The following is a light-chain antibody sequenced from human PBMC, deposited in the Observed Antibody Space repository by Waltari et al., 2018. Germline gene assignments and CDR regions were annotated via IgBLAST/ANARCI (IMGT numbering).Light chain of an antibody. V-gene: IGKV3D-20*01. CDR2: DAS. J-gene: IGKJ4*01. CDR1: QSVSSSY. CDR3: QQYGSSPLT. Sequence: EIGLTQSPATLPLSPGEIATLSCRASQSVSSSYLAWYQQKPGLAPRLLIYDASSRATGIPDRFSGSGSGTDFTLTISRLEPEDFAVYYCQQYGSSPLTFGGGTKVEIK.